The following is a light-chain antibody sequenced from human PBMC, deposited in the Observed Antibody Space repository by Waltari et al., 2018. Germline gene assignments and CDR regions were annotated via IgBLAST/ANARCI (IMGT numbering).Light chain of an antibody. CDR3: QQLNSYPRT. J-gene: IGKJ1*01. V-gene: IGKV1-9*01. Sequence: IQLTQSPSSLSASVGDRVTITCRASQGISSYLAWYQQNPGKAPKPLIYAASTLQSGVPSRFSGSGSGTDFTLTISSLQPEDFATYYCQQLNSYPRTFGQGTKVEIK. CDR1: QGISSY. CDR2: AAS.